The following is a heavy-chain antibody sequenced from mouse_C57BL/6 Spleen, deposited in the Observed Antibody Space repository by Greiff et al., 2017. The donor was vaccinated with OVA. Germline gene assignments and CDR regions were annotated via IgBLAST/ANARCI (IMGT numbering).Heavy chain of an antibody. Sequence: QVQLQQSGAELVKPGASVKLSCKASGYTFTSYWMQWVKQRPGQGLEWIGEIDPSDSYTNYNQKFKGKATLTVDTSSSTAYMQLSSLTSEDSAVYYCARRPGRGAYWGQGTLVTVSA. CDR3: ARRPGRGAY. CDR1: GYTFTSYW. D-gene: IGHD4-1*01. J-gene: IGHJ3*01. CDR2: IDPSDSYT. V-gene: IGHV1-50*01.